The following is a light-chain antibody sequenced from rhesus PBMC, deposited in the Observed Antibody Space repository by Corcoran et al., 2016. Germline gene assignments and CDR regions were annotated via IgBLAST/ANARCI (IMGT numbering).Light chain of an antibody. V-gene: IGLV2-13*02. CDR3: SSYASSCAFI. CDR2: EVT. CDR1: SSDIGGYNR. Sequence: QAALTQSPSVSGSPGHSGTVSRTGTSSDIGGYNRVSWYQHHPGQAPKLMIYEVTKRPSGVSDRFSGSKSGNTASLTISGLQTEDEADYYCSSYASSCAFIFGAGTRLTVL. J-gene: IGLJ1*01.